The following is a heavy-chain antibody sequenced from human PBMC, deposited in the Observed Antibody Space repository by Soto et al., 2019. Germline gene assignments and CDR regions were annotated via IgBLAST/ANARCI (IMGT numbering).Heavy chain of an antibody. CDR2: IYYSGST. J-gene: IGHJ6*02. D-gene: IGHD6-13*01. V-gene: IGHV4-31*03. CDR1: GCSFSSGGYI. Sequence: PSETLCLSGTVSGCSFSSGGYIWSWLRQHPGMGLAWIWYIYYSGSTDYNPSLKCRVTMSVDTSKNQFSLKLRSVTAADTAVYYYARDYGSRAPAAAGTHYGGMDVWGQGTTVTVSS. CDR3: ARDYGSRAPAAAGTHYGGMDV.